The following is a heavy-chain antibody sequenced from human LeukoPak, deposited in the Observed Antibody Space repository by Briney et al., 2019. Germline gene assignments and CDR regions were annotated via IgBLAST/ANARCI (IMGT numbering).Heavy chain of an antibody. CDR2: IYYSGST. J-gene: IGHJ5*02. D-gene: IGHD6-19*01. V-gene: IGHV4-61*01. CDR3: ARLVAVAGTGDWFDP. CDR1: GVSISTSRYY. Sequence: SETLSLTCTVSGVSISTSRYYWSWIRQPPGKGLEWIGYIYYSGSTNYNPSLNSRVTISVDTSKNQFSLKLSSVTAADTAVYYCARLVAVAGTGDWFDPWGQGTLVTVSS.